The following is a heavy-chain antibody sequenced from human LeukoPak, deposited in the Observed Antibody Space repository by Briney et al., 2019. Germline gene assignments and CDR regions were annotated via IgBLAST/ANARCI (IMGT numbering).Heavy chain of an antibody. Sequence: PGGSLRLSCAASGFTFSSYAMHWVRQAPGKGLEWVAVIWYDGSNKYYADSVKGRFTISRDNSKNTLYLQMNSLRAEDTAVYYCARDPPGGGYDYGYYGMDVWGQGTTVTVSS. CDR3: ARDPPGGGYDYGYYGMDV. CDR1: GFTFSSYA. J-gene: IGHJ6*02. D-gene: IGHD5-12*01. CDR2: IWYDGSNK. V-gene: IGHV3-33*08.